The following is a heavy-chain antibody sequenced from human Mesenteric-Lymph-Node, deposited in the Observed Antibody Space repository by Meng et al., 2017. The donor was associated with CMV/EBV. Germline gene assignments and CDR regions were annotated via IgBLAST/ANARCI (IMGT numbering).Heavy chain of an antibody. V-gene: IGHV1-2*02. CDR2: INPVSGTT. CDR1: GYRFKDYY. D-gene: IGHD2-15*01. CDR3: ARSPQGGFDV. Sequence: ASAKVSCKASGYRFKDYYIHWVRQAPGQGLEWMGWINPVSGTTNYAQNFQGRVTMARDTSINTAHLEMNDLRSDDTAVYYCARSPQGGFDVWGQGTRVTVSS. J-gene: IGHJ3*01.